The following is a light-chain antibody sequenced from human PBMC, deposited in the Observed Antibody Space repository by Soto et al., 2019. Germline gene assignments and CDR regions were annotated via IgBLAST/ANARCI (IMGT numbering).Light chain of an antibody. CDR1: QSIGSN. Sequence: ETVMTQSPSTLSVSPRERATRSCRVSQSIGSNLAWYQQKPGQAPRLVIYASSIRASDFPARFSGSGSGTEFTLTISGLQSDDFAVYFCQQYNKWPPWTFGHGTKADI. CDR2: ASS. CDR3: QQYNKWPPWT. V-gene: IGKV3-15*01. J-gene: IGKJ1*01.